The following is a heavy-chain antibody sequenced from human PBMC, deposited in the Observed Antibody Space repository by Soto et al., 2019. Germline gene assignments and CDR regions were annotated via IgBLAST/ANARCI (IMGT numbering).Heavy chain of an antibody. V-gene: IGHV4-30-2*06. CDR1: GGSITIGGYS. CDR3: ARAFYGVDL. CDR2: IYQSGSA. J-gene: IGHJ6*02. Sequence: TLSLTCTVSGGSITIGGYSWSWIRQSPGQGLEWIGYIYQSGSAFYNPSLKTRATILVDRSKNQFSLNLTSVTAADAAVYYCARAFYGVDLWGRGTTVTVSS.